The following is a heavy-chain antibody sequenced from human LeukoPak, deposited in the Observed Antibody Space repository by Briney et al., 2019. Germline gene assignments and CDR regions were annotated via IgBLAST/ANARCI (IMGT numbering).Heavy chain of an antibody. J-gene: IGHJ3*02. V-gene: IGHV3-21*01. CDR3: ATSEVGATVRPDAFDI. Sequence: GGSLRLSCAASGFTFSNYYMNWVRQAPGKGLEWVSSISSGSSYIYYADSLKGRFTISRDNAKNSLYLQMNSLRAEDTAVYYCATSEVGATVRPDAFDIWGQGTMVTVSS. CDR2: ISSGSSYI. D-gene: IGHD1-26*01. CDR1: GFTFSNYY.